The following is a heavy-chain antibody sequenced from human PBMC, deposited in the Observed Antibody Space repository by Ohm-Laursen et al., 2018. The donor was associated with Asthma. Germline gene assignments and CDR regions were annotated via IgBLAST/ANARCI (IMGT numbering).Heavy chain of an antibody. CDR1: GFTFRSSW. J-gene: IGHJ4*02. D-gene: IGHD1-26*01. CDR2: IKPDGSET. V-gene: IGHV3-7*01. CDR3: TTGTN. Sequence: GSLRLSCAASGFTFRSSWMSWLRQAPGKGLEWLGNIKPDGSETYYVDSVKGRFTISRDNAKNSMYLQMNSLRAEDTAVYYCTTGTNWGQGTLVTVSS.